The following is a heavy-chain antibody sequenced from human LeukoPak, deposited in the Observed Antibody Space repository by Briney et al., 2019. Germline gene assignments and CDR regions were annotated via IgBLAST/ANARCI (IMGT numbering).Heavy chain of an antibody. Sequence: SETLSLTCTVSGGSISSYYWSWIRQPAGKGLEWIGRIYTSGSTNYNPSLKSRVTMSVDTSKNQFSLKLSSVTAADTAVYYCARSSIVVVPAATGYYMDVWGKGTRSPSP. CDR2: IYTSGST. J-gene: IGHJ6*03. CDR3: ARSSIVVVPAATGYYMDV. D-gene: IGHD2-2*01. V-gene: IGHV4-4*07. CDR1: GGSISSYY.